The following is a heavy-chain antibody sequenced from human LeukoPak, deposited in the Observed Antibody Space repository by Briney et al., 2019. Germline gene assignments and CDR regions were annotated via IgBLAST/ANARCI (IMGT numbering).Heavy chain of an antibody. V-gene: IGHV3-30*18. D-gene: IGHD1-26*01. CDR3: AKDSSGSSTKHFDY. Sequence: GRSLRLSCAASGFTFSSYGMHWVRQAPGKGLEWVAVISYDGSNKYYADSVKGRFTTSRDNSKNTLYLQMNSLRAEDTAVYYCAKDSSGSSTKHFDYWGQGTLVTVSS. CDR2: ISYDGSNK. CDR1: GFTFSSYG. J-gene: IGHJ4*02.